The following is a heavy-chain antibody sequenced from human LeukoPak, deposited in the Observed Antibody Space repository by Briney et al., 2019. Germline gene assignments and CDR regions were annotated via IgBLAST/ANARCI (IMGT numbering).Heavy chain of an antibody. CDR3: ARVRTAMGNDY. CDR1: GFTFSSYW. Sequence: PGGSLRLSCAASGFTFSSYWMSWVRKAPGKGLEWVANIKQDGSEKYYVDAVKVRLTICRDNAKNSLYLQMNSLRAEDTAVYYCARVRTAMGNDYWGQGTLVTVSS. CDR2: IKQDGSEK. J-gene: IGHJ4*02. V-gene: IGHV3-7*01. D-gene: IGHD5-18*01.